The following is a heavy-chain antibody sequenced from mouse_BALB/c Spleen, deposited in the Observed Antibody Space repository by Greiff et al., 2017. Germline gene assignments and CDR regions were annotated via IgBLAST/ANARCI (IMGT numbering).Heavy chain of an antibody. CDR1: GFTFSSYA. CDR3: ARGDAVFRPLRYFDY. V-gene: IGHV5-6-5*01. J-gene: IGHJ2*01. CDR2: ISSGGST. Sequence: EVKLMESGGGLVKPGGSLKLSCAASGFTFSSYAMSWVRQTPEKRLEWVASISSGGSTYYPDSVKGRFTISRDNARNILYLQMSSLRSEDTAMYYCARGDAVFRPLRYFDYWGQGTTLTVSS.